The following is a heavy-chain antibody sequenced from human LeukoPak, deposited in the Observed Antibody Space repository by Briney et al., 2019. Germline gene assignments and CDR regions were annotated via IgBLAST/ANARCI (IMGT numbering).Heavy chain of an antibody. CDR3: ARELSSGPDY. CDR2: ISSSSSYI. V-gene: IGHV3-21*01. Sequence: GGSLRLSCAASGFTFNRYWMSWVRQAPGKGLEWVSSISSSSSYIYYADSVKGRFTISRDNAKNSLFLQMNSLRAEDTAVYYCARELSSGPDYWGQGTLVTVSS. D-gene: IGHD6-19*01. J-gene: IGHJ4*02. CDR1: GFTFNRYW.